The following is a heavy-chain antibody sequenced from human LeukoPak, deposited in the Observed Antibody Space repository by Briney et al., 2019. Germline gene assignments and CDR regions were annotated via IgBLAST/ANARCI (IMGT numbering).Heavy chain of an antibody. V-gene: IGHV1-69*04. CDR3: APGRGWLYAFDI. J-gene: IGHJ3*02. D-gene: IGHD5-24*01. Sequence: SVKVSCKASGGTFSSYAISWVRQAPGQGLEWMGRIIPILGIANYAQKFQGRVTNTADKSTSTAYMELSSLRSEDTAVYYCAPGRGWLYAFDIWGQGTMVTVSS. CDR2: IIPILGIA. CDR1: GGTFSSYA.